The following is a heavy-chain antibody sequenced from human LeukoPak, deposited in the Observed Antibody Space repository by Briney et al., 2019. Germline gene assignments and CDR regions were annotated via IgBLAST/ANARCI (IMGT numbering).Heavy chain of an antibody. CDR3: ARMTMDIVVVPAAIGAYYYYYMDV. CDR2: IFTSGST. Sequence: SETLSLTCTVSGGSLSSYYWSRIRHPPGKGREWVGHIFTSGSTNYNPSLKSRVTISVDTSKNLFSLKLSSVTAADTAVYYCARMTMDIVVVPAAIGAYYYYYMDVWGKGTTVTVSS. D-gene: IGHD2-2*02. V-gene: IGHV4-4*09. CDR1: GGSLSSYY. J-gene: IGHJ6*03.